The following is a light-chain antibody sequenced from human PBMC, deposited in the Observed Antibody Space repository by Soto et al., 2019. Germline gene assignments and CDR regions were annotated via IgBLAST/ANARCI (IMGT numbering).Light chain of an antibody. Sequence: DIQMSQSPSSLSASVGDRLSITGRASQGISNYLAWYQQKPGKVPKLLIYAASTLQSGVPSRFSGSGSGTDFTLTISSLQPEDVATYYCQKYNSAPTWTFGQGTKVDIK. CDR2: AAS. CDR1: QGISNY. CDR3: QKYNSAPTWT. J-gene: IGKJ1*01. V-gene: IGKV1-27*01.